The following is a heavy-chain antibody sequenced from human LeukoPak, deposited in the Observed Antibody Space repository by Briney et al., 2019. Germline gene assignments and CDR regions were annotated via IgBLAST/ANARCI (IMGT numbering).Heavy chain of an antibody. CDR1: GGSFSSYY. J-gene: IGHJ4*02. CDR2: IYYTGGA. Sequence: ASETLSLTCSVSGGSFSSYYWTWIRQSPGKGLEWIGYIYYTGGADYNPSLRGRVTMSVDTSKKQISLKLDSVTAADTAVYYCAACNFDFLTGYNYWGQGALVTVSS. CDR3: AACNFDFLTGYNY. D-gene: IGHD3-9*01. V-gene: IGHV4-59*01.